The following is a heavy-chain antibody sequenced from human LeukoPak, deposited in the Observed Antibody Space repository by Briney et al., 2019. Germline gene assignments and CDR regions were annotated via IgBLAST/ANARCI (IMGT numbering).Heavy chain of an antibody. CDR2: INSSSSYM. J-gene: IGHJ4*02. CDR3: ARYCSGGSCYQLMERQGY. V-gene: IGHV3-21*01. CDR1: GFTFSSYS. D-gene: IGHD2-15*01. Sequence: GGSLRLSCAASGFTFSSYSMNWVRQAPGKGLEWVSSINSSSSYMYYADSVKGRFTISRDNAKNSLYLHMNSLRAEDTAVYYCARYCSGGSCYQLMERQGYWGQGTLVTVSS.